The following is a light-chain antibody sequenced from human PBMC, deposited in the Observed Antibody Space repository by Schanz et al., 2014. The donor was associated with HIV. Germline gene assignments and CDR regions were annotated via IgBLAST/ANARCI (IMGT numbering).Light chain of an antibody. CDR2: DAS. Sequence: EIVLTQSPATLSLSPGERATLSCRASQSVSSYLAWYQQKPGQAPRLLIYDASNRATGIPARFSGSGSGTDFTLTISRLEPEDLAVYYCQQYNGSPPYAFGQGTNVEIK. CDR3: QQYNGSPPYA. CDR1: QSVSSY. V-gene: IGKV3-11*01. J-gene: IGKJ2*01.